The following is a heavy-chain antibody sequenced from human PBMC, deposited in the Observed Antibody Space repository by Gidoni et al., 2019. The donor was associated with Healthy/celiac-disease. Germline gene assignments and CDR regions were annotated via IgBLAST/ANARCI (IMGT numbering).Heavy chain of an antibody. V-gene: IGHV4-39*01. J-gene: IGHJ4*02. CDR1: GGSISSSSYY. CDR3: ARHGPPYEQGGFFDY. CDR2: IYYSGST. Sequence: QLQLQESGPGLVKPSETLSLTCTVSGGSISSSSYYWGWIRQPPGKGLEWIGSIYYSGSTYYNPSLKSRVTISVDTSKNQFSLKLSSVTAADTAVYYCARHGPPYEQGGFFDYWGQGTLVTVSS. D-gene: IGHD3-16*01.